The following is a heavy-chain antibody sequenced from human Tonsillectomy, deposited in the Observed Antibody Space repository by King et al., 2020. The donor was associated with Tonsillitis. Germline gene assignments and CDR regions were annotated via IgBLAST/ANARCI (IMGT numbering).Heavy chain of an antibody. CDR3: ARDPPGDFWTHFDY. J-gene: IGHJ4*02. CDR1: RFTFSSYA. V-gene: IGHV3-30-3*01. D-gene: IGHD3-3*01. Sequence: VQLVESGGGVVQPGRSLRLSCAASRFTFSSYAIHWVRQAPGKGLEWVALISYDGSNKYYADSVKGRFTISRDNSKNTLYLQMNSLRAEDTAVYYCARDPPGDFWTHFDYWGQGTLVTVSS. CDR2: ISYDGSNK.